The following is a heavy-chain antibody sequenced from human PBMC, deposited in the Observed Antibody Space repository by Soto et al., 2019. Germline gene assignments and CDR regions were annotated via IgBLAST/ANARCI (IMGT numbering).Heavy chain of an antibody. CDR1: RVSIINTSYY. V-gene: IGHV4-39*01. J-gene: IGHJ5*02. CDR3: ARHGSS. Sequence: SETLSLTCNGSRVSIINTSYYWGWIRQPPGKGLEWIGTVYFDGTTFYNPSLKSRLIISVDTSKNQFSLSLTSVTSADTAFYYCARHGSSWGQGTLVTVSS. CDR2: VYFDGTT.